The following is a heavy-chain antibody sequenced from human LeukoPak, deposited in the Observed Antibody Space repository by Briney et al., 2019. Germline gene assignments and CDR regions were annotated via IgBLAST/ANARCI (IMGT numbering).Heavy chain of an antibody. CDR2: ITSSSSHI. D-gene: IGHD3-10*02. V-gene: IGHV3-21*01. CDR1: GFTFSSYN. Sequence: PGGSLRLSCAASGFTFSSYNMNWVRQAPGKGPEWVSSITSSSSHIYYADSVKGRFTISRDNAKNSLYLQIDSLRAEDTAVYYCAELGITMIGGVWGKGTTVTISS. J-gene: IGHJ6*04. CDR3: AELGITMIGGV.